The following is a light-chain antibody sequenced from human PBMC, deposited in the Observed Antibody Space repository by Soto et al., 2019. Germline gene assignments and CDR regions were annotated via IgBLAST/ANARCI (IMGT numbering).Light chain of an antibody. J-gene: IGKJ5*01. Sequence: RFQLSWPATPGGPAPISCGLVRALCLRTDKTFLDWYLQKPGQSPQLLISLGSDRASGVPDRFSGSGSGTVFTLKISRVEAEDVGVYYCMQALQIPPTFGQGTRLEIK. CDR1: RALCLRTDKTF. V-gene: IGKV2-28*01. CDR3: MQALQIPPT. CDR2: LGS.